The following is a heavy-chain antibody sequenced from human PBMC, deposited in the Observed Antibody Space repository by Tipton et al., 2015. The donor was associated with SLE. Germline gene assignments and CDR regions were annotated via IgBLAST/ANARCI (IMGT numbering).Heavy chain of an antibody. CDR2: IYYSGST. CDR3: ATQGGSGGHDAFDI. Sequence: TLSLTCTVSGGSISSYYWSWIRQPPGKGLEWIWYIYYSGSTNYNPSLKSRVTISVDTSKNQFSLKLSSVPAADTAVYYCATQGGSGGHDAFDIWGQGTMATVSS. CDR1: GGSISSYY. V-gene: IGHV4-59*12. J-gene: IGHJ3*02. D-gene: IGHD3-3*01.